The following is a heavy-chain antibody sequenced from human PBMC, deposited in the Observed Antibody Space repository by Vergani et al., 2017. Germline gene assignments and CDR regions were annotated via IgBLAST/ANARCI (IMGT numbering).Heavy chain of an antibody. CDR1: GGSISSSNW. CDR2: IYHSGST. D-gene: IGHD3-22*01. J-gene: IGHJ3*02. Sequence: QVQLQESGPGLVKPSGTLSLTCAVSGGSISSSNWWSWVRQPPGKGLAWIGEIYHSGSTNYNPSLKSRVTISVDKAKNQFSLKLSSVTAADTAVYYWAKSGGDDSSGYYDVRQPGGAFDIWGQGTMVTVSS. V-gene: IGHV4-4*02. CDR3: AKSGGDDSSGYYDVRQPGGAFDI.